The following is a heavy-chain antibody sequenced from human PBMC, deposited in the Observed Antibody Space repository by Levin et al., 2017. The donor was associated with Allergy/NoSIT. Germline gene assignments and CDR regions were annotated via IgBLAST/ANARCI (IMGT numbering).Heavy chain of an antibody. Sequence: SETLSLTCTVSGGSISDHANFWGWIRQPPGKELQWIATIHPGGNTYYNPSLKSRVIISLDTAENQISLKLSSVTAADTALYYCARHFGAPSGRVNWFDPWGQGTLVTVSS. CDR2: IHPGGNT. CDR3: ARHFGAPSGRVNWFDP. D-gene: IGHD3-16*01. CDR1: GGSISDHANF. V-gene: IGHV4-39*01. J-gene: IGHJ5*02.